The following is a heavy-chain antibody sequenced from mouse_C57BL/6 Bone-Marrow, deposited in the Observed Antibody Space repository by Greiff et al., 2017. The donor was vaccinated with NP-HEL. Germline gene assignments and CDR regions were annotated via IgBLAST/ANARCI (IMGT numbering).Heavy chain of an antibody. J-gene: IGHJ1*03. CDR1: GYTFTSYG. Sequence: QVQLQQSGAELARPGASVKLSCKASGYTFTSYGISWVKQRTGQGLEWIGEIYPRSGNTYYNEKFKGKATLTADKSSSTAYMELRSLTSEDSAVYFCAREILRYAVVADWYFDVWGTGTTVTVSS. V-gene: IGHV1-81*01. CDR2: IYPRSGNT. D-gene: IGHD1-1*01. CDR3: AREILRYAVVADWYFDV.